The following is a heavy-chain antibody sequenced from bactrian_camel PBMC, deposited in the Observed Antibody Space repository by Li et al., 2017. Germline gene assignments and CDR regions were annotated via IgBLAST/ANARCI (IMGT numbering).Heavy chain of an antibody. D-gene: IGHD2*01. V-gene: IGHV3S10*01. Sequence: VQLVESGGGSVQAGGSVKLSCVDSGFTFSAVYMKWSLQPPGKGLDELDSVKGRITFSSDNAKSTVYLQMNNLEVEDTAMYYCVASAPGFGVGRGNCNGGAEYWGQGTQVTVS. CDR3: VASAPGFGVGRGNCNGGAEY. J-gene: IGHJ4*01. CDR1: GFTFSAVY.